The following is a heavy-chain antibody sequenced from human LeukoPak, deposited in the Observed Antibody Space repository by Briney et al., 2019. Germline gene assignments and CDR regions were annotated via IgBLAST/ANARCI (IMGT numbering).Heavy chain of an antibody. Sequence: PGGSLRLSCAASGFTFSDYYMSWIRQAPGKGLEGVSYISSSSSYTNYADSVKGRFTISRDNAKNSLYLQMNSLRAEDTAVYYCARRRPYGSGSPRYFDYWGQGTLVTVSS. CDR1: GFTFSDYY. CDR2: ISSSSSYT. J-gene: IGHJ4*02. D-gene: IGHD3-10*01. V-gene: IGHV3-11*03. CDR3: ARRRPYGSGSPRYFDY.